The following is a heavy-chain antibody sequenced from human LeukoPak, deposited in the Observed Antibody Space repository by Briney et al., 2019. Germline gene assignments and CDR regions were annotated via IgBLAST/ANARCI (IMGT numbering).Heavy chain of an antibody. CDR1: GGSISSGSYS. CDR3: ARGGYSYRGAWFDP. D-gene: IGHD5-18*01. J-gene: IGHJ5*02. Sequence: SETLSLTCTVSGGSISSGSYSWSRIRQPAGKGLEWIGRIYTSGSTNYHASLKSRATISVDTSKNQFSLKLSSVAAADTAVYYCARGGYSYRGAWFDPWGQGTLVTVSS. CDR2: IYTSGST. V-gene: IGHV4-61*02.